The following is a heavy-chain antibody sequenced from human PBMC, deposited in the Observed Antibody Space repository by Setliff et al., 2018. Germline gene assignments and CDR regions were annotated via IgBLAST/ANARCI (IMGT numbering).Heavy chain of an antibody. CDR2: IFYSGDT. V-gene: IGHV4-59*02. CDR3: ARDRSYYASGSFTKWFDY. J-gene: IGHJ4*02. CDR1: GGSVTSHY. Sequence: SETLSLTCAVSGGSVTSHYWSWIRQPPGKGLEWIGFIFYSGDTNSNPSLKSRVTMSVEKSKNQFSLKLNSVTAADTATYYCARDRSYYASGSFTKWFDYWGQGALVTVSS. D-gene: IGHD3-10*01.